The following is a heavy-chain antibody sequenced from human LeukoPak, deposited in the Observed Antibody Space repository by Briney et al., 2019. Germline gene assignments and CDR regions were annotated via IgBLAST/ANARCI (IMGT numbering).Heavy chain of an antibody. V-gene: IGHV1-69*05. D-gene: IGHD2-15*01. CDR1: GGTFSSYA. CDR2: IIPIFGTA. CDR3: ARALQPDVNHCAFDI. J-gene: IGHJ3*02. Sequence: SVKVSCKASGGTFSSYAISWVRQAPGQGLEWMGGIIPIFGTANYAQKFQGRVTITTDESTSTAYMELSSLRSEDTAVYYCARALQPDVNHCAFDIWGQGTMVTVSS.